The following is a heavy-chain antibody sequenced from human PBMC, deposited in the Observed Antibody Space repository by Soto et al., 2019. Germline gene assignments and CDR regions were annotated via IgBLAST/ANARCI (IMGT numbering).Heavy chain of an antibody. V-gene: IGHV4-30-4*01. D-gene: IGHD1-26*01. CDR3: ARRLGTNNWYFDL. J-gene: IGHJ2*01. Sequence: QVQLQEPGPGLVKPSQTLSLTCTVSGGSISSGDYYWSWIRQPPGTGLEWIGYIYRSGSTFYNPSLKRRVTISLDTSKNQFSLKLSSVTAADTAVYYCARRLGTNNWYFDLWGRGTLVTVSS. CDR1: GGSISSGDYY. CDR2: IYRSGST.